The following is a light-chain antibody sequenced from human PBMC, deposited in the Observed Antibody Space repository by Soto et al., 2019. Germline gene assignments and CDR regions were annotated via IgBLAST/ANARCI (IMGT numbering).Light chain of an antibody. CDR2: GAF. V-gene: IGKV3-15*01. CDR3: QQYNDWPRT. J-gene: IGKJ4*01. Sequence: EVVMTQSPATLSVSPGERATLSCRASQSVRSHLAWYQQKPGQAPSLLIFGAFTRATGVPARFSGSESGTEFTLTISSLQSEDVAVYFCQQYNDWPRTFGGGTKVEIK. CDR1: QSVRSH.